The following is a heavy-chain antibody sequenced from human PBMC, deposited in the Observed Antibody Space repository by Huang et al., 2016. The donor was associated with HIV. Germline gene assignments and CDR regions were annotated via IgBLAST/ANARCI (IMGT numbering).Heavy chain of an antibody. D-gene: IGHD3-3*01. J-gene: IGHJ4*02. Sequence: QVQLVQSGAEVKKPGSSVKVSCKVSGGTFNNAISWVRQAPGQGLEWMGWIIPFFGTPNDERKFQGRVTITADESTSIAYMELSSLRSEDTAVYYCARGAPDLDSHLDHWGQGTLVTVSS. V-gene: IGHV1-69*13. CDR1: GGTFNNA. CDR2: IIPFFGTP. CDR3: ARGAPDLDSHLDH.